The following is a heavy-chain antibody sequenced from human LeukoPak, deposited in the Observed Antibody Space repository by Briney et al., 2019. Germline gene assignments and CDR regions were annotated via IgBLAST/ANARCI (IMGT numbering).Heavy chain of an antibody. V-gene: IGHV3-21*01. D-gene: IGHD3-9*01. CDR1: GFTFSSYS. CDR2: ISSSSSYI. J-gene: IGHJ3*01. Sequence: GGSLRLSCAASGFTFSSYSMNWVRQAPGKGLEWVSSISSSSSYIYYADSVKGRFTISRDNAKNSLYLQMNSLRAEDTAVYYCARDQDDYDILMVAAMWGQGTMVTVSS. CDR3: ARDQDDYDILMVAAM.